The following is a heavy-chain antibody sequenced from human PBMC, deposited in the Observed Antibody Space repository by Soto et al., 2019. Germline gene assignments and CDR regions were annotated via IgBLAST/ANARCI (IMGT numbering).Heavy chain of an antibody. CDR1: GFTFSSYA. Sequence: QVQLVESGGGVVQPGRSLRLSCAASGFTFSSYAMHWVRQAPGKGLEWVAVISYDGSNKFYADSVKGRFTISRDNSKNTLSLQMNSLRAEDTAVFYCAKDRTTSNWYLDLWGRGTLVTVSS. J-gene: IGHJ2*01. CDR2: ISYDGSNK. CDR3: AKDRTTSNWYLDL. V-gene: IGHV3-30*18. D-gene: IGHD1-1*01.